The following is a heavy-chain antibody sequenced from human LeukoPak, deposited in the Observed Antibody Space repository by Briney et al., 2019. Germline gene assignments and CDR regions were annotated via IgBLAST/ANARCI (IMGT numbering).Heavy chain of an antibody. CDR2: INHSGST. CDR3: ARAPSTRYYYGSGSGGFDY. J-gene: IGHJ4*02. CDR1: GGSFSGYY. V-gene: IGHV4-34*01. Sequence: PSETLSLTCAVYGGSFSGYYWSWIRQPPGKGLEWIGEINHSGSTNYNPSLKSRVTISVDTSKNQFSLKLSSVTAADTAVYYCARAPSTRYYYGSGSGGFDYWGQGTLVTVSS. D-gene: IGHD3-10*01.